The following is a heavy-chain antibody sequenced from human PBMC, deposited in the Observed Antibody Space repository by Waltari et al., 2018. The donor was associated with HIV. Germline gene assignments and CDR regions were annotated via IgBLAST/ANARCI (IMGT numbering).Heavy chain of an antibody. CDR2: IKSKSDGGTT. V-gene: IGHV3-15*01. D-gene: IGHD4-17*01. Sequence: EVQLVESGGGLVKHGGSLRLSCAASGSTFSKAWMSWVRQAPGKGREWVGRIKSKSDGGTTYAAPVKGRFIISRNDSKNMLYLQMKSLKTEDTAVYYCRTSSDYGDPPVDYWGQGTLVTVSS. CDR1: GSTFSKAW. J-gene: IGHJ4*02. CDR3: RTSSDYGDPPVDY.